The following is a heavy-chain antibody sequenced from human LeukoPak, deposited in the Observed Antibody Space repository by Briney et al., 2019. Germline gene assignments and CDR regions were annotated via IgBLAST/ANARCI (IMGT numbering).Heavy chain of an antibody. V-gene: IGHV3-23*01. D-gene: IGHD3-10*01. CDR2: LSNSGSTT. CDR1: RFTFSSSA. J-gene: IGHJ4*02. Sequence: GGSLRLSCGASRFTFSSSAMSWVRQAPGKGLEWVSLLSNSGSTTYYADSVKGRFTISRDTSKNTLYLQMNSLRVEDTAVYYCAKRAYGSGRSIHYLEYWVEGTLVTVSS. CDR3: AKRAYGSGRSIHYLEY.